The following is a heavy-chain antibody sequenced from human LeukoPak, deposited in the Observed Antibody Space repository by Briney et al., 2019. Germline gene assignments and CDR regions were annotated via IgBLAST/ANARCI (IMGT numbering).Heavy chain of an antibody. CDR3: ARHPKLGYCSSTSCYGRRGAFDI. V-gene: IGHV4-34*01. D-gene: IGHD2-2*01. CDR1: GGSFSGYY. CDR2: INHSGST. J-gene: IGHJ3*02. Sequence: SETLSLTCAVYGGSFSGYYWSWIRQPPGKGLEWIGEINHSGSTNYNPSLKSRVTISVDTSKNQFSLKLSSVTAADTAVYYCARHPKLGYCSSTSCYGRRGAFDIWGQGTMVTVSS.